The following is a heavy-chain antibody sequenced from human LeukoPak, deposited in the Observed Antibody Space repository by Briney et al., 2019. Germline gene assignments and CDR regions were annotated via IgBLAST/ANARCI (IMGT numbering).Heavy chain of an antibody. V-gene: IGHV3-21*04. CDR1: GFTFSSYS. D-gene: IGHD5-12*01. CDR2: ISSSSSYT. Sequence: GGSLRLSCAASGFTFSSYSMNWVRQAPGKGLEWVSSISSSSSYTYYADSVKGRFTISRDNAKNSLYLQMNSLRAEDTAVYYCAREVTYSGYDYWGQGTLVTVSS. CDR3: AREVTYSGYDY. J-gene: IGHJ4*02.